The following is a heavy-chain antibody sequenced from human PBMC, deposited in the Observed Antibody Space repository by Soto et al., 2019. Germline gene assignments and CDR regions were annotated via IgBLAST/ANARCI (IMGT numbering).Heavy chain of an antibody. V-gene: IGHV3-30*03. Sequence: GGSLRLSCAASGFTFSDYAMHWVRQAPGKGLEWVAVISYDGRNKYYADSVKGRFTISRDNSKNTLYLQMNSLRAEDTAAYYCATEYYYDSSGSCFDYWGQGTLVTVSS. D-gene: IGHD3-22*01. CDR1: GFTFSDYA. J-gene: IGHJ4*02. CDR2: ISYDGRNK. CDR3: ATEYYYDSSGSCFDY.